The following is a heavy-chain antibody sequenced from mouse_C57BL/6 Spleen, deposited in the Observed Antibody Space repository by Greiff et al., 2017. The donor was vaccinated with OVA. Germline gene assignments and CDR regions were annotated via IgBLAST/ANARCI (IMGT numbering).Heavy chain of an antibody. J-gene: IGHJ3*01. V-gene: IGHV1-42*01. CDR3: ARRYGYDEGFAY. CDR1: GYSFTGYY. D-gene: IGHD2-2*01. Sequence: EVQLQQSGPELVKPGASVKISCKASGYSFTGYYMNWVKQSPEKSLEWIGEINPSTGGTTYNQKFKAKATLTADKSSSTAYMQLKSLTSEDSAVYYCARRYGYDEGFAYWGQGTLVTVSA. CDR2: INPSTGGT.